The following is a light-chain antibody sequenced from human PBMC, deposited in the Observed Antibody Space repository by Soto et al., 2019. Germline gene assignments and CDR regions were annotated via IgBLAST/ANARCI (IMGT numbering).Light chain of an antibody. V-gene: IGLV2-14*01. J-gene: IGLJ1*01. CDR2: EVS. Sequence: QSVLTQPASVSGSPGQSITISCTGTSSDVGGYNYVSWYQQHPGKAPKLMIYEVSNRPSGVSNRFFGSKSGNTASLTISGLQAEYEADYYCSSYTSSSTYVCGTGTKLTVL. CDR3: SSYTSSSTYV. CDR1: SSDVGGYNY.